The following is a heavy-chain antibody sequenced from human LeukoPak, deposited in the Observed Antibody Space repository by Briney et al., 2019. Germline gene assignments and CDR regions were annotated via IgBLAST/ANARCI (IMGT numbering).Heavy chain of an antibody. J-gene: IGHJ4*02. CDR2: ISYAGSNK. CDR3: AKSASGAMVRELDY. Sequence: GGSLRLSCAASGFTFSSFVMHWVRQAPGEGLEWVAVISYAGSNKYYADSVKGRFTISRDNSKNTLYLQMNSLRAEDTAVYYCAKSASGAMVRELDYWGQGTLVTVSS. V-gene: IGHV3-30*18. CDR1: GFTFSSFV. D-gene: IGHD3-10*01.